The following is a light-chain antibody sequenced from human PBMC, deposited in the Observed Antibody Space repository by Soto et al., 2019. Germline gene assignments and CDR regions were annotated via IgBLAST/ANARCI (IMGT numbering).Light chain of an antibody. Sequence: DIQMTQSPSSLSASIGDRVTLTCRASQSIGTNLNWYQQRPGKAPKLLIYAVSSQQSGVSSRFSGSGSETEFPLSINSRQREDFETYYYQQTYSAPPLFGQGTKVEIK. CDR1: QSIGTN. CDR2: AVS. V-gene: IGKV1-39*01. J-gene: IGKJ1*01. CDR3: QQTYSAPPL.